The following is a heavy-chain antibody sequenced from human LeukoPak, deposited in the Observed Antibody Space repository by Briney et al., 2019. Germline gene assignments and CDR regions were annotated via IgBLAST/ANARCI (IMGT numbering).Heavy chain of an antibody. CDR3: ATGRSMPT. CDR1: GFSFSNYW. V-gene: IGHV3-7*01. Sequence: GGSLRLSCSVSGFSFSNYWMSWVRQAPGKGLEWVASINEDGSQKQYVDSVKGRFTISRDNAKNSLYLQVNSLRAEDTAVYYCATGRSMPTWGQGTLVTVSS. J-gene: IGHJ5*02. CDR2: INEDGSQK. D-gene: IGHD2-2*01.